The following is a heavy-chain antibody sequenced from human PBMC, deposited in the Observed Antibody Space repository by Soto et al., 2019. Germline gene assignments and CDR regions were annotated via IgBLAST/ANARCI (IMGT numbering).Heavy chain of an antibody. CDR1: GYSFTDYH. CDR3: ARGDSTDCSNGVCSFFYNHDMDV. V-gene: IGHV1-2*04. Sequence: ASVKVSCKASGYSFTDYHIHWVRQAPGQGLEWLGRINPKSGGTSTAQKFQGWVTMTTDTSISSASMELTRLTSDDTAIYYCARGDSTDCSNGVCSFFYNHDMDVWGQGTTVTVSS. D-gene: IGHD2-8*01. J-gene: IGHJ6*02. CDR2: INPKSGGT.